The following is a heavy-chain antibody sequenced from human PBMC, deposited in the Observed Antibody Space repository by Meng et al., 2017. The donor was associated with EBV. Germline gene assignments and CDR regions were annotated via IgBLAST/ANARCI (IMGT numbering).Heavy chain of an antibody. CDR1: GDSISSFYY. D-gene: IGHD6-19*01. J-gene: IGHJ5*02. V-gene: IGHV4-39*01. CDR2: VHYTGST. Sequence: QLQLRESGPGEVNPSEXPTSTCAVFGDSISSFYYWGWIRQPPGRGLEWIGSVHYTGSTYYSPSLKSRVTVSVDTSKNQFSLRLTSVTAADTAVYYCARPFPSWQSPRLDPFGAWGQGTLVTVSS. CDR3: ARPFPSWQSPRLDPFGA.